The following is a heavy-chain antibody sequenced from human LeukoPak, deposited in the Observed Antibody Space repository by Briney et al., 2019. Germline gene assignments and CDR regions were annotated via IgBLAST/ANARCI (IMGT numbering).Heavy chain of an antibody. D-gene: IGHD1-26*01. CDR3: ARGGRVGATTVYYYYMDV. CDR1: GYTFTSYY. J-gene: IGHJ6*03. V-gene: IGHV1-46*01. CDR2: INPSGGST. Sequence: ASVKVSCKASGYTFTSYYMHWVRQAPGQGLEWMGIINPSGGSTSYAQKFRGRVTMTRDTSTSTVYMELSSLRSEDTAVYYCARGGRVGATTVYYYYMDVWGKGTTVTVSS.